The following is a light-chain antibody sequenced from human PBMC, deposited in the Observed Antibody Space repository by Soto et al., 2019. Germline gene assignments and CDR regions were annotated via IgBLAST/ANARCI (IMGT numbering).Light chain of an antibody. Sequence: QSALSQPASVSGSPGQSISISCTGTSSDVGGYNYVSWYQQHPGKAPKLMIYEVNNRPSGVSNRFSGSKSGNTASLTISGLQAEDEADYYCSSYTSSSTLGVFGTGTKVTV. CDR3: SSYTSSSTLGV. J-gene: IGLJ1*01. CDR1: SSDVGGYNY. V-gene: IGLV2-14*01. CDR2: EVN.